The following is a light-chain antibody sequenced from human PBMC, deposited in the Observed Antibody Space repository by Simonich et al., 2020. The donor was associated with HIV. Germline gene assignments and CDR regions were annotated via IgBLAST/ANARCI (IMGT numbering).Light chain of an antibody. J-gene: IGKJ1*01. V-gene: IGKV1-39*01. Sequence: DIQMTQSPSSLSASVGNRVTITCRASQSIGRYLTWYQQKPGEAPKLLIYAASSLQSGVPSRFSGSGSGTDFTLTISSLQHEDFATYYCQQSYSSLWTFGQGTKVEIK. CDR2: AAS. CDR3: QQSYSSLWT. CDR1: QSIGRY.